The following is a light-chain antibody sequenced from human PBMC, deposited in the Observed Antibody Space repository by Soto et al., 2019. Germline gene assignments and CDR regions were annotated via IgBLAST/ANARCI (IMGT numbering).Light chain of an antibody. CDR2: AAS. Sequence: EIKMTQSPSSLAASVGDRVTITCRASQSISSYLNWYQQKPGKAPKLLIYAASSLQSGVPSRFSGSGYGTDFTLTISSLQPEDFATYYCQQSYNAPITFGQGTRLEIK. J-gene: IGKJ5*01. V-gene: IGKV1-39*01. CDR1: QSISSY. CDR3: QQSYNAPIT.